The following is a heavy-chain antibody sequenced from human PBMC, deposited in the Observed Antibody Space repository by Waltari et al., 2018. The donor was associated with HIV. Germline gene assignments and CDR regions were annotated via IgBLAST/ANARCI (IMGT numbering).Heavy chain of an antibody. CDR2: IWYDGISK. V-gene: IGHV3-33*01. Sequence: QVQLEESGGGVVQPGRSLRPSCAASGFIFNNTGMHWVRQAPGKGLEWWALIWYDGISKYYAESVKGRFTISRDKSKNTLYLEMNSLRAEDTAVYYCAREGYCSGGSCPLPHWGQGTTVTVSS. D-gene: IGHD2-15*01. J-gene: IGHJ6*02. CDR1: GFIFNNTG. CDR3: AREGYCSGGSCPLPH.